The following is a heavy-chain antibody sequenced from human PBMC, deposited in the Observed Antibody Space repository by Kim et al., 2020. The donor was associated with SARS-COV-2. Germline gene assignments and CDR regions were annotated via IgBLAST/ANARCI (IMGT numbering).Heavy chain of an antibody. V-gene: IGHV3-23*01. J-gene: IGHJ4*02. D-gene: IGHD1-7*01. CDR1: GFAFSSYA. CDR2: ITNNGGST. CDR3: VKNLNRSPDY. Sequence: GGSLRLSCAASGFAFSSYAMNWVRQAPGKGLEWVSTITNNGGSTYYADSVKGRFTVSRDNSKNTLYLQMNSLRAEDTSLYFCVKNLNRSPDYWGQGTLVT.